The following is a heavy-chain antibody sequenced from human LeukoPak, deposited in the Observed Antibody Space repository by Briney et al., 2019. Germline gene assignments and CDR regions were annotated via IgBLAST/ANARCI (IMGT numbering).Heavy chain of an antibody. V-gene: IGHV3-30-3*01. D-gene: IGHD2-15*01. J-gene: IGHJ4*02. CDR2: TSNDGGIT. Sequence: GGSLRLSCKASGFPFRNYGLHWVCQAPAKGLEWVAVTSNDGGITFYVDSVKGRFTISRDNSKNTLYLQMNNLRVEDTALYYCAREGAFCSGTICYSSFDYWGQGTLVTVSS. CDR3: AREGAFCSGTICYSSFDY. CDR1: GFPFRNYG.